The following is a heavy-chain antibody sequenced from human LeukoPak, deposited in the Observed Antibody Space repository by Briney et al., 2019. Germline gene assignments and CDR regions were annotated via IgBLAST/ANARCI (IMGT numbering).Heavy chain of an antibody. V-gene: IGHV4-59*01. D-gene: IGHD3-22*01. CDR2: IYYSGST. J-gene: IGHJ4*02. CDR3: ARERFTSYYDSSGYVSFFDY. CDR1: GGSISSYY. Sequence: SETLSLTCTVSGGSISSYYWSWIRQPPGKGLEWIGYIYYSGSTNYNPSLKSRVTISVDTSKNQFSLKLSSVTAADTAVCYCARERFTSYYDSSGYVSFFDYWGQGTLVTVSS.